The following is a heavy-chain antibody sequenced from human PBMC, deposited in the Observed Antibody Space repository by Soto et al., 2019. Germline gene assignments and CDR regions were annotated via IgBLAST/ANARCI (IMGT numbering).Heavy chain of an antibody. D-gene: IGHD3-3*01. J-gene: IGHJ6*03. CDR1: GGSISSYY. CDR2: IYYSGST. CDR3: ARDLARITIFGLVIPGADMYV. V-gene: IGHV4-59*01. Sequence: SETLSLTCTVSGGSISSYYWSWIRQPPGKGLEWIGYIYYSGSTNYNPSLKSRVTISVDTSKNQFSLKLSSVTAADTAVYYCARDLARITIFGLVIPGADMYVCGKGTTVTVSS.